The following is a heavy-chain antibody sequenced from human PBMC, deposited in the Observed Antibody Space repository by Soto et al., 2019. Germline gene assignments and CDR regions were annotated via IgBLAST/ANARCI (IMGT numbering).Heavy chain of an antibody. CDR2: ISDYNGNT. V-gene: IGHV1-18*01. CDR1: GYTFTTYG. CDR3: ARGPSSSPWFDP. Sequence: QVQLVQSGAEVKKPGASVTGSCNASGYTFTTYGITWMRQAPGQGLEWMGWISDYNGNTNYAQKFQGRVTVTIDTSTATAYMELRSLRSDDTAVYYCARGPSSSPWFDPWGQGTLVTVSS. J-gene: IGHJ5*02.